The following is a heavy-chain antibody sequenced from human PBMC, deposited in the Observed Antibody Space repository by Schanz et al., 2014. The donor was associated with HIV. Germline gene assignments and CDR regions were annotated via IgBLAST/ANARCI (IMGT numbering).Heavy chain of an antibody. V-gene: IGHV3-30-3*01. J-gene: IGHJ4*02. CDR2: ISYHGSDK. Sequence: QVRLGGSGGGVVQPWRSRRLSCAASGFTLRSYAMHSVRPAPGKGLHWVAVISYHGSDKYYADSVKGRFTISRDNSKNMLYLQMNSLRPEDTGVYYCGTSEWELVDYWGQGTLVTVSS. CDR3: GTSEWELVDY. D-gene: IGHD1-26*01. CDR1: GFTLRSYA.